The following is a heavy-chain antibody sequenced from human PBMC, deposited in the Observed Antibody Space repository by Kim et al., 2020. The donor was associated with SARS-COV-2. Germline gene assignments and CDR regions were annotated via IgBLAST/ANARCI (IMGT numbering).Heavy chain of an antibody. CDR2: IIPIFGTA. CDR1: GGTFSSYA. CDR3: AREIVDILTGDGFDI. Sequence: SVKVSCKASGGTFSSYAISWVRQAPGQGLEWMGGIIPIFGTANYAQKFQGRLTITADESTRTAYMDLSSLRSEDTAVYYCAREIVDILTGDGFDIWGQGTMVTVSS. D-gene: IGHD3-9*01. J-gene: IGHJ3*02. V-gene: IGHV1-69*13.